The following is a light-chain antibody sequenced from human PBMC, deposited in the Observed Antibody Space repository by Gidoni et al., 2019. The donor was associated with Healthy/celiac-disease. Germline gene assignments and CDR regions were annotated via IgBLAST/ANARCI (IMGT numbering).Light chain of an antibody. J-gene: IGKJ1*01. V-gene: IGKV3D-15*01. CDR1: QSVSSN. Sequence: EIVMTQSPATLSVSPGERATLSCRARQSVSSNLAWYQQKPGQAPRLLIYGASTRATGIPARFSGSGSGTEFTLTISSLQSEDFAVYYCQQYNNWPPNPTFGQGTKVEIK. CDR2: GAS. CDR3: QQYNNWPPNPT.